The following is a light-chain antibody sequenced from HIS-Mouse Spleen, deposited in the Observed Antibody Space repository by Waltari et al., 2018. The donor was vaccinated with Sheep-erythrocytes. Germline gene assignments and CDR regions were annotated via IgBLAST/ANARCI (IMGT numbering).Light chain of an antibody. Sequence: QSALTQPRSVSGSPGQSVTISCTGTSSDVGGYNYVSWYQQHPGKAPKLMIYDVSKRPDVIPDRFSGSKSGTTASLTISGLQAEDEADYYCCSYAGSYTWVFGGGTKLTVL. CDR2: DVS. J-gene: IGLJ3*02. CDR1: SSDVGGYNY. CDR3: CSYAGSYTWV. V-gene: IGLV2-11*01.